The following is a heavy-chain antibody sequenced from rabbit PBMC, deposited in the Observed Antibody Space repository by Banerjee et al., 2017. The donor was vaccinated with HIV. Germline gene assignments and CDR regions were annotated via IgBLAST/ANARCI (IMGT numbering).Heavy chain of an antibody. CDR3: ARGYASSSGYYYFNL. CDR1: GFSFSGSYY. J-gene: IGHJ4*01. Sequence: QSLEESGGDLVKPGASLTLTCTASGFSFSGSYYMCWVRQAPGKGLEWIACIYAGSSGSTYYANWAKGRFTISKTSSTTVTLQMTSLTAADTATYFCARGYASSSGYYYFNLWGPGTLVTVS. CDR2: IYAGSSGST. D-gene: IGHD1-1*01. V-gene: IGHV1S40*01.